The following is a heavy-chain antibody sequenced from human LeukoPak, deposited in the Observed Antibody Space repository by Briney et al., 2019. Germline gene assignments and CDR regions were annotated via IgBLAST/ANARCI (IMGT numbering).Heavy chain of an antibody. V-gene: IGHV3-21*06. Sequence: GGPLRLSCAASGFPFCEYYKIWVPHATGKGLEWVSAISSSSTYIYYADSVKGRFTISRDNAKNSLYLQMNGLGVEDTAVYFCARGEQKATITGLDSWGQGTLVTVSS. J-gene: IGHJ4*02. CDR1: GFPFCEYY. D-gene: IGHD5-24*01. CDR3: ARGEQKATITGLDS. CDR2: ISSSSTYI.